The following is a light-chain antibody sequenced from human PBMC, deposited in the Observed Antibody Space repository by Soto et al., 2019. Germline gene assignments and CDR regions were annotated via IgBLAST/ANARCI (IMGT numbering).Light chain of an antibody. CDR1: QSISSW. CDR3: QQYYMGWT. V-gene: IGKV1-5*01. Sequence: DIQMTQSPSTLSASVGDRVTITCRASQSISSWLAWFQQKPGKAPKLLMYDASSLESGVPSRFSGFGSGTEFTLSISGLQPDDFGTYYCQQYYMGWTFGQGTKVDIK. J-gene: IGKJ1*01. CDR2: DAS.